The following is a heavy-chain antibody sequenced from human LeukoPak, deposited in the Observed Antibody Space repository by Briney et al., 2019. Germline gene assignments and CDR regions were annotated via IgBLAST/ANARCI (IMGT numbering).Heavy chain of an antibody. J-gene: IGHJ4*02. CDR3: AKDLGVVSHDY. CDR1: GFTFSNAW. V-gene: IGHV3-15*01. Sequence: GGSLRLSCAASGFTFSNAWMSWVRQAPGKGLEWVGRIKSKTDGGTTDYAAPVKGRSTISRDDSKNTLYLQMNSLKTEDTAVYYCAKDLGVVSHDYWGQGTLVTVSS. CDR2: IKSKTDGGTT. D-gene: IGHD3-3*01.